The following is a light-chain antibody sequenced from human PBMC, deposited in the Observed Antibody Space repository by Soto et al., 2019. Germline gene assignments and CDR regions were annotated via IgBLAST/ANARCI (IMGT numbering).Light chain of an antibody. CDR1: QSVSNSH. CDR3: QQYDRSPL. Sequence: EIVLTQSPGALSLSPGERATLSCRASQSVSNSHSAWYQQKPGQAPRLLIYGASNRATGVSDRFSGSGSGTEFTLTITRLEHEDSAVYYCQQYDRSPLFGGGTKVEI. J-gene: IGKJ4*01. V-gene: IGKV3-20*01. CDR2: GAS.